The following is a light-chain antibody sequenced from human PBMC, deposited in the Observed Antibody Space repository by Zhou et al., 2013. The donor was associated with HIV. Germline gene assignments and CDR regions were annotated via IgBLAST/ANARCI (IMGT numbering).Light chain of an antibody. Sequence: DIQMTQSPSSLSASVGDRVTITCRASQSISSYLNWYQQKPGKAPKLLIYAASTLQPGVPSRFSGSGSGTDFTLTISSLQPEDVATYYCQKYDRAPFTFGPGTKVDI. CDR1: QSISSY. V-gene: IGKV1-27*01. J-gene: IGKJ3*01. CDR2: AAS. CDR3: QKYDRAPFT.